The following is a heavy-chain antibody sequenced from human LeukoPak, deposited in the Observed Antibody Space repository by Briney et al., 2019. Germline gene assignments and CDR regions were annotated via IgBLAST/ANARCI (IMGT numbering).Heavy chain of an antibody. Sequence: ASVKVSCKASGGTFSSYAISWVRQAPGQGLEWMGWINTNTGNPTYAQGFTGRFVVSLDTSVSTAYLQISSLKAEDTAVYYCASGSYYLDAFDIWGQGTMVTVSS. CDR3: ASGSYYLDAFDI. V-gene: IGHV7-4-1*02. CDR1: GGTFSSYA. J-gene: IGHJ3*02. CDR2: INTNTGNP. D-gene: IGHD1-26*01.